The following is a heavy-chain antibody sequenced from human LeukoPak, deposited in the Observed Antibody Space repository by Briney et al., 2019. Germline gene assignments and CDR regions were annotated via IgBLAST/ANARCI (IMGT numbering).Heavy chain of an antibody. V-gene: IGHV4-61*03. CDR3: ARLGYSGTTPDI. J-gene: IGHJ1*01. Sequence: PSETLSLTCTVSGGSISSSSYYWSWIRQPPGKGLEWIGYFYYSGSTNSNPSLKSRVTMSGDTSKNHFSLKMSSVTAADTAVYYCARLGYSGTTPDIWGQGTLVTVSS. CDR1: GGSISSSSYY. CDR2: FYYSGST. D-gene: IGHD5-12*01.